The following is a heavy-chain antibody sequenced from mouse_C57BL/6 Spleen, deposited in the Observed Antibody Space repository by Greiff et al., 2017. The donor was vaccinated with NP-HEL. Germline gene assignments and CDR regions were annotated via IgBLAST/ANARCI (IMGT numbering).Heavy chain of an antibody. Sequence: EVQLVESGGGLVKPGGSLKLSCAASGFTFSSYAMSWVRQTPEKRLEWVATISDGGSYTYYPDNVKGRFTISRDNAKNNLYLQMSHLKSEDTAMYYCARDRYGYDPPWFAYWGQGTLVTVSA. CDR1: GFTFSSYA. CDR3: ARDRYGYDPPWFAY. CDR2: ISDGGSYT. D-gene: IGHD2-2*01. V-gene: IGHV5-4*01. J-gene: IGHJ3*01.